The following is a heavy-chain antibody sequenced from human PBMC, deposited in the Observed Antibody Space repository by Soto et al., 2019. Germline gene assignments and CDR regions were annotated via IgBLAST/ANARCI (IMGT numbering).Heavy chain of an antibody. Sequence: HPGGSLRLSCAASGFTFSSYAMHWVCQAPGKGLEWVAVISYDGSNKYYTDSVKGRFTISRDNSKNTLYLQMNSLRAEDTAVYYCARDPTTTVTTNYYYGMDVWGQGTTVTVSS. CDR2: ISYDGSNK. V-gene: IGHV3-30-3*01. CDR1: GFTFSSYA. J-gene: IGHJ6*02. D-gene: IGHD4-17*01. CDR3: ARDPTTTVTTNYYYGMDV.